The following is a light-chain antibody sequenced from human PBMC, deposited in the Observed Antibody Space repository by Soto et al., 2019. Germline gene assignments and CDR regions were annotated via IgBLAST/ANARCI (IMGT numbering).Light chain of an antibody. CDR2: GAS. CDR3: QQYGSSPWT. J-gene: IGKJ1*01. Sequence: EIELTQPPATLSFSTGAIATLSCLATQSVSSSYLAWYQQNPGQAPRLLIYGASSRATGIPDRFSGSGSGTDFTLTISRLEPEDFAVYYCQQYGSSPWTFGQGTKVDIK. CDR1: QSVSSSY. V-gene: IGKV3-20*01.